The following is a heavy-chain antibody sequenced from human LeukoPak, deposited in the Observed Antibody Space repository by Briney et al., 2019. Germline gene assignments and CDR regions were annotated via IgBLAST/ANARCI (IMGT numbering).Heavy chain of an antibody. J-gene: IGHJ4*02. V-gene: IGHV3-23*01. CDR1: GFTFSSYA. CDR3: ARWGGSVLWSFDI. CDR2: ISGSGGST. D-gene: IGHD3-16*01. Sequence: GGSLRLSCAASGFTFSSYAMSWVRQAPGKGLEWVSAISGSGGSTYYADSVKGRFTISRDNSKNTLYLQMNSLRAEDTAVYYCARWGGSVLWSFDIWGQGTLVTVSS.